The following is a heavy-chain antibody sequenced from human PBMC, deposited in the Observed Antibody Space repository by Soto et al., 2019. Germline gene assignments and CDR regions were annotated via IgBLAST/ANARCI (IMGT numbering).Heavy chain of an antibody. CDR1: GGSISTYD. Sequence: TSETLSLTCPVSGGSISTYDWSWIRQPPGKGLEWIGYIYNSGSTHSNPSLQSRVTISVDTSKNQFSLKLSSVTAADTAIYYCARARITMVQEVIKYNMDVWGQGTTVTVSS. V-gene: IGHV4-59*01. J-gene: IGHJ6*02. CDR2: IYNSGST. D-gene: IGHD3-10*01. CDR3: ARARITMVQEVIKYNMDV.